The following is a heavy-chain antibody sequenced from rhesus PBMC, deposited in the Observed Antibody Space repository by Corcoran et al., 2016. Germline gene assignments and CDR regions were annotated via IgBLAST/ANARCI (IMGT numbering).Heavy chain of an antibody. Sequence: EVRLVESGGGLVQPGGSLRLSCAASGFTFSDYYMSWVRQALGKGPEWVGFSRNKANGGTGEDDASVKGRVTISRDESKSIASRQMNSLKAEDTAVYYCARHRGYSGYSLDYWGQGVLVTVSS. J-gene: IGHJ4*01. D-gene: IGHD5-42*01. CDR2: SRNKANGGTG. V-gene: IGHV3-116*02. CDR1: GFTFSDYY. CDR3: ARHRGYSGYSLDY.